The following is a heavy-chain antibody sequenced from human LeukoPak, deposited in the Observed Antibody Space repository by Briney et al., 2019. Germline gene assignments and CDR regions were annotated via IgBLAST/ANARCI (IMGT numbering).Heavy chain of an antibody. CDR2: ISQSGST. Sequence: SETLSLTCAVYGGSFSGYHWSWIRQPPGEGLEWIGEISQSGSTNDNPSLKSRVSISLDMSKNQFSLKLKSMTAADTAVYYCARVRGYYIDYWSQGTLVTVSP. J-gene: IGHJ4*02. D-gene: IGHD2-15*01. CDR3: ARVRGYYIDY. CDR1: GGSFSGYH. V-gene: IGHV4-34*01.